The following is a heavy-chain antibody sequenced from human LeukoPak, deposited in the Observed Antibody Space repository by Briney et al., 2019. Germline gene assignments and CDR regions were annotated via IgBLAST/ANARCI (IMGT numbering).Heavy chain of an antibody. V-gene: IGHV4-34*01. CDR3: ARQIAAPGNYYYYMDV. Sequence: SETLSLTCAVCGGSFSGYYWSWIRQPPGKGLEWIGEINHSGSTNYNPSLKSRVTISVDTSKNQFSLKLSSVTAADTAVYYCARQIAAPGNYYYYMDVWGKGTTVTVSS. D-gene: IGHD6-13*01. CDR2: INHSGST. CDR1: GGSFSGYY. J-gene: IGHJ6*03.